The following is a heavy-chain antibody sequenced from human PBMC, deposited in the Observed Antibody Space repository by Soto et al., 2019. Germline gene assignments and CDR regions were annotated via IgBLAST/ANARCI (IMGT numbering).Heavy chain of an antibody. J-gene: IGHJ5*02. CDR2: ISSGSGYI. Sequence: PGGSLRLSCAASGFTFSTYDMNWVRQAPGKGLEWVSYISSGSGYIYYADSVKGRFTISRDNAKNSLYLQMNSLSAEDTAIYYCARPAVAGANWLDPWGQGTLVTVSS. D-gene: IGHD6-19*01. CDR1: GFTFSTYD. CDR3: ARPAVAGANWLDP. V-gene: IGHV3-21*01.